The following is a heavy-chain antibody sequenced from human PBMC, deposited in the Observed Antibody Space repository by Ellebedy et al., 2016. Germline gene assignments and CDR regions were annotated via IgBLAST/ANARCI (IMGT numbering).Heavy chain of an antibody. Sequence: GESLKISCAASGFTFSSYAMHWVRQAPGRGLEWVAVISYDGSNKYYADSVKGRFTISRDNSKNTLYLQMNSLRAEDTAVYYCAKTYYYGSGSYYSLDYWGQGTLVTVSS. D-gene: IGHD3-10*01. CDR1: GFTFSSYA. V-gene: IGHV3-30-3*02. CDR2: ISYDGSNK. CDR3: AKTYYYGSGSYYSLDY. J-gene: IGHJ4*02.